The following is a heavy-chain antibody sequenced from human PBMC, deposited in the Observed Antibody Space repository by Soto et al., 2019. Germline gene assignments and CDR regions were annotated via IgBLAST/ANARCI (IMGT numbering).Heavy chain of an antibody. J-gene: IGHJ4*02. D-gene: IGHD2-2*01. CDR2: ISAYNGNT. CDR3: ARADGWYCSSTSCHLDY. CDR1: GYTFTSYG. V-gene: IGHV1-18*04. Sequence: ASVKVSCKASGYTFTSYGISWVRQAPGQGLEWMGWISAYNGNTNYAQKLQGRVTMTTDTSTSTAYMELRSLRSDDTAVYYCARADGWYCSSTSCHLDYWGQGTLVTVSS.